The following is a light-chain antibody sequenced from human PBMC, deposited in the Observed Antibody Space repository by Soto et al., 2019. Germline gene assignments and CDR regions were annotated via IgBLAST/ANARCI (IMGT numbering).Light chain of an antibody. CDR1: LGISGY. Sequence: IHLTQSPSSLSASVVDRVAVTFRTSLGISGYLAWYQQKPGKAPNLLIYAVSTLQSGVPSRFSGSGSETEFTLTISSLLTDDFATYYCQQYNRYWTFGQGTRLEIK. CDR2: AVS. V-gene: IGKV1-9*01. J-gene: IGKJ5*01. CDR3: QQYNRYWT.